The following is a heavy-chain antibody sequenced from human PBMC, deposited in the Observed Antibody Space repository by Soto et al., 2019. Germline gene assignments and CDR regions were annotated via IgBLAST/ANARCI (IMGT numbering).Heavy chain of an antibody. D-gene: IGHD3-10*01. Sequence: EVQLVEAGGGVVQPGGSLRLSCAASGFTFSTNLMHWVRQGPGKGLVWVSRINSDGTTAAYVDSVQGRFTISRDNAKNTLYLHMTSLRGEDTAVYYCAKDGEGVANFDYWGQGTLVTVSS. V-gene: IGHV3-74*01. CDR3: AKDGEGVANFDY. J-gene: IGHJ4*02. CDR1: GFTFSTNL. CDR2: INSDGTTA.